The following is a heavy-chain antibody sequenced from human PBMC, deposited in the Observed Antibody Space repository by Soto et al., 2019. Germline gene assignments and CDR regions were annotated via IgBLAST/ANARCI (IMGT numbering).Heavy chain of an antibody. CDR2: ISAYNGNT. CDR3: ARNPRLGYCSGGSCPPFDY. V-gene: IGHV1-18*04. Sequence: ASVKVSCKASGYTFTSYGISWVRQAPGQGLEWMGWISAYNGNTNYAQKLQGRVTMTTDTPTSTAYMELRSLRSDDTAVYYCARNPRLGYCSGGSCPPFDYWGQGTLVTVSS. D-gene: IGHD2-15*01. J-gene: IGHJ4*02. CDR1: GYTFTSYG.